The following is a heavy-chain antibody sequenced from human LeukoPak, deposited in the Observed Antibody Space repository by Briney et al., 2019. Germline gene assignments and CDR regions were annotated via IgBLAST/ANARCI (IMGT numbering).Heavy chain of an antibody. Sequence: GRSLRLSCAASGFTFSSYAMHWVRQAPGKGLEWVAVISYDGSNKYYADSVKGRFTISRDNSKNTLCLQMNSLRAEDTAVYYCASLPVLDAFDIWGQGTMVTVSS. CDR3: ASLPVLDAFDI. CDR2: ISYDGSNK. CDR1: GFTFSSYA. D-gene: IGHD3-10*01. V-gene: IGHV3-30-3*01. J-gene: IGHJ3*02.